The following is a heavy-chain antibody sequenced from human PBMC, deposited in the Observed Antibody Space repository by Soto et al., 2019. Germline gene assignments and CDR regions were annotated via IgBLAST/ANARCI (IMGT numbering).Heavy chain of an antibody. D-gene: IGHD3-9*01. CDR1: GYTFTSYG. Sequence: ASVKVSCKASGYTFTSYGISWVRQAPGQGLEWMGWISAYNGNTNYAQKLQGRVTMTTDTSTSTAYMELRSLRSDDTAVYSCARNRLLRYFDWSSIDYWGQGTLVTVSS. CDR2: ISAYNGNT. J-gene: IGHJ4*02. V-gene: IGHV1-18*04. CDR3: ARNRLLRYFDWSSIDY.